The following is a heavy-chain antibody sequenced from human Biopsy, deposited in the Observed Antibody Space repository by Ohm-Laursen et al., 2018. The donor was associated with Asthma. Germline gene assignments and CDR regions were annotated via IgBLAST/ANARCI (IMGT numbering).Heavy chain of an antibody. CDR2: IYHSGST. J-gene: IGHJ4*02. D-gene: IGHD5-24*01. V-gene: IGHV4-30-2*01. CDR3: ARVKDGYNFDY. CDR1: GGSISSGGYS. Sequence: SDTLSLTWAVSGGSISSGGYSWSWIRQPSGKGLEWIGYIYHSGSTYYNPSLKSRVTISVDRSKNQFSLKLSSVTAADTAVYYCARVKDGYNFDYWGQGTLVTVSS.